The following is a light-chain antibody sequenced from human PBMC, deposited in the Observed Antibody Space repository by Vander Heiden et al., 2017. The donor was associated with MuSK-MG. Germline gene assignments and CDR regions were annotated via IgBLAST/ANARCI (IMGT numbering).Light chain of an antibody. Sequence: QSALTKPASVSGSPGQSITISCTGTGSDVGDNTFICWYQQTPAKAHQRLLVDFKTRPSGVSTRFSGYTTCNTASPTTNTLQPEYGADEDDCSYKSSGTLNEVFGSGTKLTVL. CDR3: CSYKSSGTLNEV. V-gene: IGLV2-14*03. CDR2: DFK. J-gene: IGLJ2*01. CDR1: GSDVGDNTF.